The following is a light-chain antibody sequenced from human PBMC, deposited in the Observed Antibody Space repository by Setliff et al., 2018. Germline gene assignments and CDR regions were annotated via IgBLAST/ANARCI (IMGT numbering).Light chain of an antibody. V-gene: IGLV1-44*01. CDR1: SSNIGTNT. CDR3: AAWDDSLNGHV. Sequence: QSVLTQPPSASGTPGQRVTISCPGSSSNIGTNTVNWYQQLPGTAPKLLIYSDNQRPSGVPDRFSGSESGTSASLAISGLQSEDEADYYCAAWDDSLNGHVFGTGTKGTVL. J-gene: IGLJ1*01. CDR2: SDN.